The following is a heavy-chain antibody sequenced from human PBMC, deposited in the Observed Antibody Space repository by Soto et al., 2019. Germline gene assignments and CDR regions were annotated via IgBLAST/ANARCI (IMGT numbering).Heavy chain of an antibody. V-gene: IGHV2-5*01. D-gene: IGHD2-15*01. CDR2: IYWNDDK. CDR3: VHNYGYCYGGTCYGLDYYFATDV. Sequence: ESGPTLVNPTQTLTLTCTFSGFSLSSSAVNMGWIRQPPGKALEWLALIYWNDDKRYNPSLKSRLTITKDTSKGQVVLTMTNMDPVDTATYYCVHNYGYCYGGTCYGLDYYFATDVWGQGTTVTVSS. J-gene: IGHJ6*02. CDR1: GFSLSSSAVN.